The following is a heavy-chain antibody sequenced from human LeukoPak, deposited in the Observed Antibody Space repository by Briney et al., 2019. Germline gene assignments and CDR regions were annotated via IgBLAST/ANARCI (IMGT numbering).Heavy chain of an antibody. CDR1: GFTFSSYA. CDR3: ARGKVRSLDY. Sequence: PGGSLRLSCAASGFTFSSYAMSWVRQAPGKGLEWVSVIYSGGSTYYADSVKGRFTISRDNSKNTLYLQMNSLRAEDTAVYYCARGKVRSLDYWGQGTLVTVSP. D-gene: IGHD4-17*01. CDR2: IYSGGST. J-gene: IGHJ4*02. V-gene: IGHV3-53*01.